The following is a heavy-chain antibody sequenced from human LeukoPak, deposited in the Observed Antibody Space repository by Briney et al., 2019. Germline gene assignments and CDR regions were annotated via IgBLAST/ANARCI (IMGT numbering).Heavy chain of an antibody. D-gene: IGHD2-15*01. J-gene: IGHJ2*01. CDR3: ARDQVVAGSDWYFDL. Sequence: GASVKVSCKASGGTFSSYAISWVRQAPGQGLEWMGRIIPILGIANYAQKFQGRVTITADKSTSTAYMELSSLRSEDAAVYYCARDQVVAGSDWYFDLWGRGTLVTVSS. V-gene: IGHV1-69*04. CDR2: IIPILGIA. CDR1: GGTFSSYA.